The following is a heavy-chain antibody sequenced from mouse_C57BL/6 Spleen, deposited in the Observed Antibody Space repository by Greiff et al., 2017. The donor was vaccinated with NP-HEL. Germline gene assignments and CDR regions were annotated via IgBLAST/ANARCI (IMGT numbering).Heavy chain of an antibody. J-gene: IGHJ2*01. CDR2: IDPSDSET. D-gene: IGHD2-3*01. CDR1: GYTFTSYW. CDR3: ALSWVYDDAPRFDY. V-gene: IGHV1-52*01. Sequence: QVQLQQPGAELVRPGSSVKLSCKASGYTFTSYWMHWVQQRPIQGLEWIGNIDPSDSETHYNQKFKDQATLTVDKSSSTHYMQLSSLTSEDSAVYYCALSWVYDDAPRFDYWGQGTTLTVYS.